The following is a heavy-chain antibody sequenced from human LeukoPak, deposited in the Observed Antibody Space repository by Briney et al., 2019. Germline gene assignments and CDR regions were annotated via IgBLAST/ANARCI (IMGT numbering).Heavy chain of an antibody. CDR1: GGTFSNYA. CDR2: IIPIFGTA. V-gene: IGHV1-69*05. Sequence: ASVKVSCKASGGTFSNYAISWVRQAPGQGLEWMGGIIPIFGTANYAQKLQGRVTMTTDTSTSTAYMELRSLRSDDTAVYYCARNSVVVATIRFFDPWGQGTLVTVSS. D-gene: IGHD5-12*01. CDR3: ARNSVVVATIRFFDP. J-gene: IGHJ5*02.